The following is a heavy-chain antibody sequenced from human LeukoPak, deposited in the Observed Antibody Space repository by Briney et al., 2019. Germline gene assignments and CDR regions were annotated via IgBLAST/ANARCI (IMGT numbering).Heavy chain of an antibody. Sequence: GGSLRLSCAASAFTFSDYSMNWVRQAPGKGLEWISYIDTSSSTMYYADSVMGRFTISRDNAKESLYLQMNSLRDEDTAVYYCAREDDSWGPNNLDLWGQGTMVTVSS. V-gene: IGHV3-48*02. CDR3: AREDDSWGPNNLDL. CDR2: IDTSSSTM. D-gene: IGHD7-27*01. J-gene: IGHJ3*01. CDR1: AFTFSDYS.